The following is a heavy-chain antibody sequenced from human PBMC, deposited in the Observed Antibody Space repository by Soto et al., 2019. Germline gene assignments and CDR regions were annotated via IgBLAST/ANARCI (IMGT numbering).Heavy chain of an antibody. CDR1: GFTFISNT. D-gene: IGHD6-19*01. Sequence: GGSLRLSCAASGFTFISNTINWVRQAPGKGLEWVSSISSSSTYIYYADSVKGRFTISRDNAKNLLYLQMNSLRAEDTAVYYCATAVAGGDYWGQGTLVTVSS. CDR3: ATAVAGGDY. CDR2: ISSSSTYI. V-gene: IGHV3-21*06. J-gene: IGHJ4*02.